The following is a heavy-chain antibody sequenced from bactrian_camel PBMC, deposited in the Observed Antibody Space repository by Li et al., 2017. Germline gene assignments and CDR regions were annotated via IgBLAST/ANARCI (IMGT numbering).Heavy chain of an antibody. CDR1: GYDVSSYC. D-gene: IGHD1*01. CDR3: AADFTNRAYLRYCRGDDYDT. V-gene: IGHV3S26*01. J-gene: IGHJ4*01. Sequence: HVQLVESGGGSVQAGGSHSLSCVVSGYDVSSYCMGYIRKAPGKEREGVAVIDTNGRATRAESVKGRFTISKDNANNILYLQTDSLKPEDTAMYYCAADFTNRAYLRYCRGDDYDTWCQGTQVTVS. CDR2: IDTNGRA.